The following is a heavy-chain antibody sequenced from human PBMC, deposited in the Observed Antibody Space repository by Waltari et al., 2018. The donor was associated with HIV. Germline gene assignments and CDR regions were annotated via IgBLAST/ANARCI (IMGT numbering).Heavy chain of an antibody. V-gene: IGHV4-31*03. Sequence: QVQLQESGPGLVKPSQTLSLTCPVPGGSISSGGYYWSWIRQHPGKGLDWIGYIYYSGSTYYNPSLKSRVTISVDTSKNQFSLKLSSVTAADTAVYYCARVRRVYDSSGYYGIGSAFDIWGQGTMVTVSS. D-gene: IGHD3-22*01. CDR3: ARVRRVYDSSGYYGIGSAFDI. CDR2: IYYSGST. J-gene: IGHJ3*02. CDR1: GGSISSGGYY.